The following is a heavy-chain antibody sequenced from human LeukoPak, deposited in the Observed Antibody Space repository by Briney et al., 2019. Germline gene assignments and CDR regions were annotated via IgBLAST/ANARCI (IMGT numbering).Heavy chain of an antibody. V-gene: IGHV1-69*06. CDR2: IIPIFGTT. CDR1: GGTFSSYA. CDR3: ASAPVGALNYYMDV. Sequence: SVKVSCKASGGTFSSYAISWVRQAPGQGLEWIGGIIPIFGTTIYAQKFQGRVTITADNSTRTAYIDLSSLRSEDTAVYYCASAPVGALNYYMDVWGKGTTVTVSS. D-gene: IGHD1-26*01. J-gene: IGHJ6*03.